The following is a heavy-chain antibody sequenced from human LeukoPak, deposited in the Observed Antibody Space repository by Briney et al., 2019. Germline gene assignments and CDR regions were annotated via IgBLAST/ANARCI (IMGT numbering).Heavy chain of an antibody. D-gene: IGHD3-22*01. CDR1: GYTFTSYG. Sequence: GASVKVSCKASGYTFTSYGISWLRQAPGQGLEWMGWISAYNGNTNYAQKLQGRVTMTTDTSTSTAYMELRSLRSDDTAVYYCARDATMIVVVSRNALDAFDIWGQGTMVTVSS. CDR2: ISAYNGNT. V-gene: IGHV1-18*01. CDR3: ARDATMIVVVSRNALDAFDI. J-gene: IGHJ3*02.